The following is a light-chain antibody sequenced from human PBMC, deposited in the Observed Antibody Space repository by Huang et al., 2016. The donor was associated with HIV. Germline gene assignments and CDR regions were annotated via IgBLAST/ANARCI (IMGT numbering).Light chain of an antibody. Sequence: DIQMTQSPSTLSASVGDRVTITCRASQSISSWLAWYKQKPGKAPVLLIYKASRLESGVPSMFSGSGYGTEFTLTISSLQPDDFATYYCQQYESSRTFGQGTRVEIK. CDR1: QSISSW. J-gene: IGKJ1*01. V-gene: IGKV1-5*03. CDR2: KAS. CDR3: QQYESSRT.